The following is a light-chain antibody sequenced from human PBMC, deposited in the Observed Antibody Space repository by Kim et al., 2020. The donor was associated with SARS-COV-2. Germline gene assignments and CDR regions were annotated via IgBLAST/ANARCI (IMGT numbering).Light chain of an antibody. V-gene: IGLV3-21*04. J-gene: IGLJ3*02. Sequence: SYDLTQPPSVSVAPGKTARITCGGNNIGSKSVHWYQQKPGQAPVLVIYYDSDRPSGIPERFSGSNSGNTATLTISRVEAGDEADYYCQVWDSSSDQGVFG. CDR2: YDS. CDR3: QVWDSSSDQGV. CDR1: NIGSKS.